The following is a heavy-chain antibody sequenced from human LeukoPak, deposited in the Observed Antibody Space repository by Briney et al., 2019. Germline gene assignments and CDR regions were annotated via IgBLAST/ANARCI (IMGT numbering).Heavy chain of an antibody. D-gene: IGHD3-10*01. CDR1: GYSFTTYW. CDR2: IDPSDSYT. Sequence: GESLKISCKGSGYSFTTYWISWVRQMPGKGLEWMGRIDPSDSYTNYSPSFQGHVTISADTSISTAYLKWSSLKASDTAMYYCARLRWPRGGRSSFDYWGQGALVTVSS. V-gene: IGHV5-10-1*01. J-gene: IGHJ4*02. CDR3: ARLRWPRGGRSSFDY.